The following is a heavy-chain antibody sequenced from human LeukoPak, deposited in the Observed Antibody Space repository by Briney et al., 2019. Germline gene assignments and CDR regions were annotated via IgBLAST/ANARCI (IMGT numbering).Heavy chain of an antibody. CDR1: GGSISSYY. V-gene: IGHV4-4*07. Sequence: SETLSLTCTVSGGSISSYYWSWIRQPAGKGLEWIGRIYTSGSTNYNPSLKSRVTMSVDTSKNQFSLKLSSVTAADTAVYYCARDPMTTVTTPSNWFDPWGQGTLVTVSS. D-gene: IGHD4-17*01. CDR2: IYTSGST. J-gene: IGHJ5*02. CDR3: ARDPMTTVTTPSNWFDP.